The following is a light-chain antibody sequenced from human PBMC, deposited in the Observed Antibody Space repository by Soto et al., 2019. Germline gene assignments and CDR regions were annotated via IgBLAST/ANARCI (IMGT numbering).Light chain of an antibody. Sequence: DIQMTQSPSSLSASVGDSVTLTCRASQRLFSFLNWYQQAPGRAPKLLISTAYKLQSGVPSRFSGSESGTEFTLTISSHQPEDFAIYFCQQTYSAPFTFGPGTKVDVK. CDR1: QRLFSF. J-gene: IGKJ3*01. CDR2: TAY. CDR3: QQTYSAPFT. V-gene: IGKV1-39*01.